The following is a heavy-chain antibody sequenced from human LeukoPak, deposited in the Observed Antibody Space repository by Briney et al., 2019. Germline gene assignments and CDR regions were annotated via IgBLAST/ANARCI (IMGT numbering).Heavy chain of an antibody. V-gene: IGHV1-18*01. Sequence: ASVKVSCKAFGGTFSTYAISWVRQAPGQGLEWMGWISAYNGNTNYAQKLQGRVTMTTDTSTSTAYMELRSLRSDDTAVYYCARAGGYYYYYYMDVWGKGTTVTVSS. D-gene: IGHD6-25*01. J-gene: IGHJ6*03. CDR3: ARAGGYYYYYYMDV. CDR1: GGTFSTYA. CDR2: ISAYNGNT.